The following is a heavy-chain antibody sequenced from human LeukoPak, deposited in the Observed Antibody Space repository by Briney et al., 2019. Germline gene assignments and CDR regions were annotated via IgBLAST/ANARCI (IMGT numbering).Heavy chain of an antibody. D-gene: IGHD4-23*01. J-gene: IGHJ4*02. CDR3: ARGWLAETTVVTPYNY. CDR1: GYTFTSYG. Sequence: ASVKVSCKASGYTFTSYGISWVRQAPGQGLEWMGGITPIFGTAKYAQKFQGRVTITAVESMSTAYMELSSLRSEDTAVYYCARGWLAETTVVTPYNYWGQGTLVTVSS. CDR2: ITPIFGTA. V-gene: IGHV1-69*13.